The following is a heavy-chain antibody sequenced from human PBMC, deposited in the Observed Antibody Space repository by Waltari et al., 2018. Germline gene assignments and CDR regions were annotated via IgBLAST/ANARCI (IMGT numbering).Heavy chain of an antibody. J-gene: IGHJ6*04. CDR3: ARVWSSSSGVRYMDV. CDR1: GGSISSYS. CDR2: IYNSGST. D-gene: IGHD6-6*01. V-gene: IGHV4-59*01. Sequence: QVQLQESGPGLVKPSETLSLPCTVPGGSISSYSLSWTRPPPGKGLEWIGYIYNSGSTNNNPSLKSRVTISVDTSKNQFSLNLSSVTAADTAVYYCARVWSSSSGVRYMDVWGKGTTVTVSS.